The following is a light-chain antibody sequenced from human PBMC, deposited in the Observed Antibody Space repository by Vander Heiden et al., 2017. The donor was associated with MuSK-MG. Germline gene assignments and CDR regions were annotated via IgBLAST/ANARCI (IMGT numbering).Light chain of an antibody. V-gene: IGKV1-39*01. J-gene: IGKJ5*01. CDR2: LAS. CDR3: QQSDSTPIT. CDR1: QIITRN. Sequence: DIQMTQSPSSLSASVGDRVTITCRSSQIITRNLNWYQQKPGKAPKLLIYLASSLQSGVPSRFSGSGSGTDFTLTINRLQPEDFATYYCQQSDSTPITFGQGTLLEIK.